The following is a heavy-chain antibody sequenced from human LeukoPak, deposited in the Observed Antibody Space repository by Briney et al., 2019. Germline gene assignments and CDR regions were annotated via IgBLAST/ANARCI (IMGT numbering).Heavy chain of an antibody. J-gene: IGHJ4*02. CDR2: IYYSGST. V-gene: IGHV4-59*12. D-gene: IGHD5-24*01. CDR3: AREFRGVDY. Sequence: PSETLSLTCTVSGGSISSYYWSWIRQPPGKGLEWIGYIYYSGSTNYNPSLKSRVTISVDTSKNQFSLKLSSVTAADTAVYYCAREFRGVDYWGQGTLVTVSS. CDR1: GGSISSYY.